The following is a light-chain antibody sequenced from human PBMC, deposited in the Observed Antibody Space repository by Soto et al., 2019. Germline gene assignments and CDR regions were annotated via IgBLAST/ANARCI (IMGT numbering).Light chain of an antibody. Sequence: DIVMTQSPATLSVSPGEGATLSCRASQSVHSALAWYQQRPGQTPRLLIYDASTRATGIPDRFSGSGSGTEFTLTISSLQSEDFAVYYCQQYGNWPPLTFGGGTKVEI. J-gene: IGKJ4*01. CDR2: DAS. CDR3: QQYGNWPPLT. CDR1: QSVHSA. V-gene: IGKV3-15*01.